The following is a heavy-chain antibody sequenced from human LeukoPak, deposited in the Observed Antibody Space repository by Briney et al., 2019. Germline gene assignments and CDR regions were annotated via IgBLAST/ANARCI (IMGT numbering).Heavy chain of an antibody. V-gene: IGHV1-2*02. CDR3: ARDWSRRGSNPGF. J-gene: IGHJ4*02. CDR1: GYTFTGYY. D-gene: IGHD3-3*01. CDR2: INPNSGGT. Sequence: GASLKVSCKASGYTFTGYYMHWVRQAPGQGLEWMGWINPNSGGTNYAQKFQGRVTMTRGTSISTAYMELSRRRSEDTAVYYCARDWSRRGSNPGFWGQGTLVTVSS.